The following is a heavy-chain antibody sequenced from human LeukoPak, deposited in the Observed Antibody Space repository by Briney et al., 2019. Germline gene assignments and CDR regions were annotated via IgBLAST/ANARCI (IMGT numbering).Heavy chain of an antibody. D-gene: IGHD4-17*01. CDR2: IVVGSGKT. CDR1: GFAFTTSA. Sequence: GTSVKVSCKASGFAFTTSAMQWVRQARGQRLEWIGWIVVGSGKTDYAQQFQGRVTITRDMSTRTVYMELISLRSEDTAVYYCARRIPTTVTPVGYFDYWGQGTLVTVSS. V-gene: IGHV1-58*02. CDR3: ARRIPTTVTPVGYFDY. J-gene: IGHJ4*02.